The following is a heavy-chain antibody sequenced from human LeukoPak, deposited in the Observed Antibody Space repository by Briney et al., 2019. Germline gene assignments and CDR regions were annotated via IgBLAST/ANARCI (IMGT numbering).Heavy chain of an antibody. CDR1: GFTFSSYS. CDR2: ISSSSSTI. D-gene: IGHD3-16*01. CDR3: AREYVGLDY. Sequence: GGSLRLSCAASGFTFSSYSMNWVRQAPGKGLEWVSYISSSSSTIYYADSVKGRFTISRDNAKNSLYLQMNSLRAEDTAVYYCAREYVGLDYWGQGTLVTVSS. J-gene: IGHJ4*02. V-gene: IGHV3-48*01.